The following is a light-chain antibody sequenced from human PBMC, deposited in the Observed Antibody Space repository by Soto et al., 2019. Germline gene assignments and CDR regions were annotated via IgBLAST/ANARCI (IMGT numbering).Light chain of an antibody. Sequence: IPLTQSPSSLSAPVGDRVTISCRASQGIANFLAWYKQKPGKAPKLLIYGASTLQRCVPSRFSGSGSGTDFTLSISTLQPEDFATYYCHQLNSFPIPFGPGTKVDI. CDR3: HQLNSFPIP. J-gene: IGKJ3*01. CDR2: GAS. CDR1: QGIANF. V-gene: IGKV1-9*01.